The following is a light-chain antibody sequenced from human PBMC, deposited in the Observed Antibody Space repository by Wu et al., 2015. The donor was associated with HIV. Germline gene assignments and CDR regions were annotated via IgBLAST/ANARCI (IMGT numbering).Light chain of an antibody. J-gene: IGKJ4*01. CDR2: GTS. Sequence: EIVLTQSPGTLSLSPGERATLSCRASESINSNYLAWFQQKPGQAPRLLIYGTSSRATGIPDRFSGSGSGTDFTLTISRLEPEDFAVYYCQQCGGSPLTFGGGTKVDIK. CDR1: ESINSNY. CDR3: QQCGGSPLT. V-gene: IGKV3-20*01.